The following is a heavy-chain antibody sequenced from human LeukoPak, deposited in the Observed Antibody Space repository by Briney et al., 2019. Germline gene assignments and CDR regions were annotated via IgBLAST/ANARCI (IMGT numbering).Heavy chain of an antibody. V-gene: IGHV3-7*01. CDR3: ARAPAGYCSSASCYTEEGAYYYYYMDV. J-gene: IGHJ6*03. CDR2: IKKDGSEK. CDR1: GFTFTDHW. Sequence: GGSLRLSCAASGFTFTDHWMSWVRQAPGKGLEWVANIKKDGSEKYYVDSVKGRFTISRDNAKNSLYLQMNSLRAEDAALYYCARAPAGYCSSASCYTEEGAYYYYYMDVWGKGTTVTVSS. D-gene: IGHD2-2*02.